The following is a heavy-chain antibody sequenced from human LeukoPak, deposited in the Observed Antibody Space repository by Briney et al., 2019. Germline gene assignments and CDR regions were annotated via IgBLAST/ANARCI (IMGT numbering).Heavy chain of an antibody. CDR3: AREDDFWSGYEVFDY. J-gene: IGHJ4*02. Sequence: GGSLRLSCAASGFTFSSYWMSWVRQAPGKGLEWVANIKQDGSEKYYVDSVKGRFTISRDNAKNSLYLQMNSLRAEDTAVYYYAREDDFWSGYEVFDYWGQGTLVTVPS. CDR1: GFTFSSYW. CDR2: IKQDGSEK. V-gene: IGHV3-7*01. D-gene: IGHD3-3*01.